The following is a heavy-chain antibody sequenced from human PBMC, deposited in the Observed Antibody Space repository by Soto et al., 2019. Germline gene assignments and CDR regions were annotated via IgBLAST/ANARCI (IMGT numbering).Heavy chain of an antibody. D-gene: IGHD1-26*01. J-gene: IGHJ6*02. CDR3: AKTRAVSGSYSSDGMDV. CDR2: IRTDDSST. Sequence: EVQLLESGGGLVQPGGSLRLSCAASGVTFSTYSLTWVRQAPGKGLECVSAIRTDDSSTYYADSVKGRFTISRDKSKSTQYLQMNGLRAEDTALYCCAKTRAVSGSYSSDGMDVWGQGTTVTVSS. CDR1: GVTFSTYS. V-gene: IGHV3-23*01.